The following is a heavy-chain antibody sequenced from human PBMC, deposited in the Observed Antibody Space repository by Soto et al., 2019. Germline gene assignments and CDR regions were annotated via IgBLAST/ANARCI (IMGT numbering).Heavy chain of an antibody. CDR1: GGSISRSSFN. J-gene: IGHJ3*02. Sequence: QLQLRESGPGLVKPSETLSLTCSVSGGSISRSSFNWDWIRQPPGKGLEWIGTIYYDGSTDYNPSLKSRAIISVDTSKNEFSLTLTSVTAADTAVYYCARFFWNAFDIWGHGTVVTVS. CDR2: IYYDGST. CDR3: ARFFWNAFDI. V-gene: IGHV4-39*01. D-gene: IGHD3-3*01.